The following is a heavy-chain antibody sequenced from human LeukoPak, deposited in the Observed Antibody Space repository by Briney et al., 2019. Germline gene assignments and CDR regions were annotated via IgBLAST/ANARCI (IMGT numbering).Heavy chain of an antibody. Sequence: SETLSLTCTVSGGSISSGSYYWSWIRQPAGKGLEWIGRIDTSGSSNYNPSLKSRATMSVDTSKNQFSLRLSSVTAADTAVYYCASGHCSSTSCLDYWGHGTLVTVSS. J-gene: IGHJ4*01. CDR3: ASGHCSSTSCLDY. V-gene: IGHV4-61*02. D-gene: IGHD2-2*01. CDR1: GGSISSGSYY. CDR2: IDTSGSS.